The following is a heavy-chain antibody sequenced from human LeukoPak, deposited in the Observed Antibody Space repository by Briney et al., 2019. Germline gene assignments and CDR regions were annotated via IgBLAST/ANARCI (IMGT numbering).Heavy chain of an antibody. CDR2: IYYSGST. J-gene: IGHJ4*02. CDR1: GGSFSGYY. Sequence: SETLSLTCAVYGGSFSGYYWSWIRQHPGKGLEWIGYIYYSGSTYYNPSLKSRVTISVDTSKNQFSLKLSSVTAADTAVYYCARGLPTQLYPFDYWGQGTLVTVSS. V-gene: IGHV4-31*11. CDR3: ARGLPTQLYPFDY. D-gene: IGHD3-10*01.